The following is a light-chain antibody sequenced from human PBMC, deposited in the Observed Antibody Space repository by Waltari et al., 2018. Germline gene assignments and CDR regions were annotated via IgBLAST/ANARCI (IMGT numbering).Light chain of an antibody. Sequence: QSALTQPASVSGSPGQSITISCTGTTRDVGRYNYVSWYQCHPGKAPELIIYEVTNRPSGVSDRFSVSKSGNTASLSISGLQPEDEADYYCSSYTSIKTPYVVFGGGTKVTVL. CDR2: EVT. CDR3: SSYTSIKTPYVV. V-gene: IGLV2-14*01. CDR1: TRDVGRYNY. J-gene: IGLJ2*01.